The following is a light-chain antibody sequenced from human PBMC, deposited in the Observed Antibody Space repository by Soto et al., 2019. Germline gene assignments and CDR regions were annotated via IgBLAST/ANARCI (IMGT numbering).Light chain of an antibody. V-gene: IGLV2-14*03. CDR1: NSDIGRYNF. CDR2: DVI. CDR3: ASYTSRRTLV. Sequence: QSALTQPASVSGSPGQSITISCTGSNSDIGRYNFVSWYQHHPDKAPKLLIYDVIYRPSGVSNRFSGSKSGNTASLTISGLQAEDEAEFYCASYTSRRTLVFGTGTKLTVL. J-gene: IGLJ1*01.